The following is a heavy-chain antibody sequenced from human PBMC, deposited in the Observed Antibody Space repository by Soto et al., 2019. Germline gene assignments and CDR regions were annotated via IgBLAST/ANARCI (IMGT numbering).Heavy chain of an antibody. J-gene: IGHJ5*02. V-gene: IGHV4-39*01. CDR1: GGSISSSSYY. CDR2: IYYSGST. CDR3: ASSILYWFDP. Sequence: SETLSLTCTVSGGSISSSSYYWGWIRQPPGKGLEWIGSIYYSGSTYYNPSLKSRVTISVDTSKNQFSLKLSSVTAADTAVYYCASSILYWFDPWGQGTLVTVSS. D-gene: IGHD2-15*01.